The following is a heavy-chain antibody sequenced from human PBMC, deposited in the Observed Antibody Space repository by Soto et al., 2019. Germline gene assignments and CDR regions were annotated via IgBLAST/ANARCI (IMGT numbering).Heavy chain of an antibody. CDR1: GYTFTSYG. CDR3: ARDHPYSTPSNAPID. D-gene: IGHD2-21*01. Sequence: ASVKVSCKASGYTFTSYGISWVRQAPGQGLEWMGWISAYNGNTNYAQKLQGRVTMPTDTSTSTAYMKLRSLRSDDTAVYYCARDHPYSTPSNAPIDWGQGTLVTVSS. J-gene: IGHJ4*02. V-gene: IGHV1-18*01. CDR2: ISAYNGNT.